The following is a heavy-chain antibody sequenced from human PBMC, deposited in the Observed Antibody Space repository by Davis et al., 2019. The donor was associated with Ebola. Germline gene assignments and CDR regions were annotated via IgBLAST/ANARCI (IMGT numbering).Heavy chain of an antibody. CDR3: ASTDSSSPLTYGMDV. J-gene: IGHJ6*02. Sequence: SVKVSCKASGGTFSSYAISWVRQAPGQGLEWMGRIIPILGIANYAQKFQGRVTITADESTSTAYMELSSLRSEDTAVYYCASTDSSSPLTYGMDVWGQGTTVTVSS. D-gene: IGHD6-6*01. CDR2: IIPILGIA. V-gene: IGHV1-69*04. CDR1: GGTFSSYA.